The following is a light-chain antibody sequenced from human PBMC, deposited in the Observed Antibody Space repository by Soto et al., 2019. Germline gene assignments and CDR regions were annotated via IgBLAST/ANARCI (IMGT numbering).Light chain of an antibody. Sequence: QPVLTQPASVSGSPGQSITISCTGTSSDVGGYNYVSWYQQHPGKAPKLLIYDVSNRPSGVSNRFSGSKSGNTASLTISGLQAEDEADYYCNSYTSTSTQIFGGGTKLTVL. CDR1: SSDVGGYNY. V-gene: IGLV2-14*01. J-gene: IGLJ2*01. CDR2: DVS. CDR3: NSYTSTSTQI.